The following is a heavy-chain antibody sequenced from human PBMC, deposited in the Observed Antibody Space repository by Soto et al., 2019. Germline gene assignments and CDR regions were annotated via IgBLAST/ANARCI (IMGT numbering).Heavy chain of an antibody. CDR1: GFDFTYYA. J-gene: IGHJ4*02. Sequence: QVQLVESGGGAVQPGESLRLSCVASGFDFTYYAMHWVRQAPGKGLESVAVMSSDGSKLHHTDSVKGRFTISRDNSKNPLYLAMNSLRKEDTAVYFFAKDEGVGGTLGLFDYWGQGTLVSVSS. V-gene: IGHV3-30*18. D-gene: IGHD1-26*01. CDR3: AKDEGVGGTLGLFDY. CDR2: MSSDGSKL.